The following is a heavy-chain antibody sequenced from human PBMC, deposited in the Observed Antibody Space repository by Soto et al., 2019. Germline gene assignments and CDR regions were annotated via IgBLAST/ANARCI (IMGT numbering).Heavy chain of an antibody. CDR2: ISYDGSNK. J-gene: IGHJ4*02. D-gene: IGHD2-15*01. CDR1: GFTFGSYG. CDR3: AKDRSVVVVAAALGY. Sequence: QVQLVESGGGVVQPGRSLRLSCAASGFTFGSYGMHWVRQAPGKGLEWVAVISYDGSNKYYADSVKGRFTISRDNSKNTLYLQMNSLRAEDTAVYYCAKDRSVVVVAAALGYWGQGTLVTVSS. V-gene: IGHV3-30*18.